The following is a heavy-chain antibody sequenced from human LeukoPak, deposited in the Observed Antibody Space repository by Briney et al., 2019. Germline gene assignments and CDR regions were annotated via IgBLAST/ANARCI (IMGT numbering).Heavy chain of an antibody. V-gene: IGHV4-30-4*08. CDR3: FCYKQKTAYDMDV. J-gene: IGHJ6*02. D-gene: IGHD1-1*01. CDR2: IYYSGST. Sequence: SWVRQVPGKGLEWIGYIYYSGSTYYNPSLKSRVTISVDTSKNQFSLKLSSVTAADTAVYYCFCYKQKTAYDMDVWGQGTTVTVSS.